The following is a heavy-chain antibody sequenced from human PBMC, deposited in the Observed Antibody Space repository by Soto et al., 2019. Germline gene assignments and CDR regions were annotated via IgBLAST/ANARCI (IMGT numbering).Heavy chain of an antibody. V-gene: IGHV3-21*01. CDR1: GFTFSSYS. D-gene: IGHD2-2*01. CDR2: ISSSSSYI. Sequence: GGSLRLSCAASGFTFSSYSMNWVRQAPGKGLEWVSSISSSSSYIYYADSVKGRFTISRDNAKNSLYLQMNSLRAEDTAVYYCASGLYCSSTSCYLAPWGQGTLVTVSS. J-gene: IGHJ5*02. CDR3: ASGLYCSSTSCYLAP.